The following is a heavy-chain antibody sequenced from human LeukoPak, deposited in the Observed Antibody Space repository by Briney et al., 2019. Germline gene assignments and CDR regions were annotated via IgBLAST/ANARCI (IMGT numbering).Heavy chain of an antibody. V-gene: IGHV4-59*01. CDR3: ARGPLRTRNYSGYLLDY. D-gene: IGHD3-22*01. Sequence: KPSETLSLTCTVSGGSISSYYWSWIRQPPGKGLGWIGYIYYSGSTNYNPSLKSRVTISVDTSKNQFSLKLSSVTAADTAVYYCARGPLRTRNYSGYLLDYWGQGTLVTVSS. J-gene: IGHJ4*02. CDR1: GGSISSYY. CDR2: IYYSGST.